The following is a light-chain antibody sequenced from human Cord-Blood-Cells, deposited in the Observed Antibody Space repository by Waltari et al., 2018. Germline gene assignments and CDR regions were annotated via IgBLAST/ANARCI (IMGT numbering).Light chain of an antibody. Sequence: QSVLTQPPSASGTPGQRVTISCSGSSSNTGSNYVYWYQQLPGTAPKLLIYRNNHRPSGVPDRFSGSKSGTSAALAISGLRSEDEADYYCAAWDDSLSVWVFGGGTKLTVL. CDR2: RNN. CDR1: SSNTGSNY. V-gene: IGLV1-47*01. CDR3: AAWDDSLSVWV. J-gene: IGLJ3*02.